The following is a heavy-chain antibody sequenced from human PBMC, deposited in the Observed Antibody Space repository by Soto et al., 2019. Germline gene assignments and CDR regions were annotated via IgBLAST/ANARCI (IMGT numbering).Heavy chain of an antibody. D-gene: IGHD1-26*01. J-gene: IGHJ3*02. CDR3: ASVGLRASGNAFDI. Sequence: SVKVSCKASGGTFSSYAISWVRQAPGQGLEWMGGIIPIFGTANYAQKFQGRVTITADESTSTAYMELSSLRSEDTAVYYCASVGLRASGNAFDIWGQGTFVTGS. CDR1: GGTFSSYA. V-gene: IGHV1-69*13. CDR2: IIPIFGTA.